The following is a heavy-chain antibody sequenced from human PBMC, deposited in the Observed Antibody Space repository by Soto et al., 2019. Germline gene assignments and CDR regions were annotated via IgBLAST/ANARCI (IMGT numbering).Heavy chain of an antibody. V-gene: IGHV1-69*13. D-gene: IGHD2-2*01. CDR1: GGTFTNYA. Sequence: SVKVSCKASGGTFTNYAFSWVRQAPGQGPEWMGGIIPIFGTPDYAQKFQGRVTITADESTRTASMELSSLRSDDTAVYYCARERSVGYCITTTCPKPFYYYAMDVWGQGTTVTVSS. CDR3: ARERSVGYCITTTCPKPFYYYAMDV. J-gene: IGHJ6*02. CDR2: IIPIFGTP.